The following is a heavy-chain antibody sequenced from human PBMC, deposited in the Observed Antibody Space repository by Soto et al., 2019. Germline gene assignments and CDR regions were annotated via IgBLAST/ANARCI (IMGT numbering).Heavy chain of an antibody. D-gene: IGHD3-3*01. V-gene: IGHV1-18*01. CDR1: GYTFTSYG. J-gene: IGHJ4*02. Sequence: ASVKVSCKASGYTFTSYGISWVRQAPGQGLEWMGWISAYNGNTNYAQKLQGRVTMTTDTSTSTAYMELRSLRSDDTAVYYCGGGIKPLIFWSGYYSDYGGKGTLVPVPS. CDR3: GGGIKPLIFWSGYYSDY. CDR2: ISAYNGNT.